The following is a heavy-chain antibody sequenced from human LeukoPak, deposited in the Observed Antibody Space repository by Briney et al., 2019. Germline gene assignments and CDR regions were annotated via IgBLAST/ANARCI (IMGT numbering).Heavy chain of an antibody. CDR1: GVSISGDF. J-gene: IGHJ5*02. V-gene: IGHV4-59*01. CDR3: ARDWELGH. Sequence: SETLSLTCTVSGVSISGDFWSWIRQPPGRGLEWIGYIHDSGTITYNPSLKSRLTISLDTSKNQFSLNLRSVTAADTALYYCARDWELGHWGQGTLVTVS. D-gene: IGHD1-1*01. CDR2: IHDSGTI.